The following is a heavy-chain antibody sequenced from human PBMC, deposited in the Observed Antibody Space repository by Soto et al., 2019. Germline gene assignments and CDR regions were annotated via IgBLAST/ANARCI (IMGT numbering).Heavy chain of an antibody. CDR1: GYTLTELS. Sequence: ASVKVSCKVSGYTLTELSMHWVRQAPGKGLEWMGGFDPEDGETIYAQKFQGRVTMTEDTSTDTAYMELRSLRSEDTAVYYCAAGAAPFIAAAKIYWGQGTLVTVSS. D-gene: IGHD6-13*01. CDR2: FDPEDGET. V-gene: IGHV1-24*01. CDR3: AAGAAPFIAAAKIY. J-gene: IGHJ4*02.